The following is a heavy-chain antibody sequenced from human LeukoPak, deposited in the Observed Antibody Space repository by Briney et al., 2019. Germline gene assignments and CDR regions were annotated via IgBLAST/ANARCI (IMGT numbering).Heavy chain of an antibody. CDR1: GYSFTNYW. Sequence: GESLKISRKGSGYSFTNYWIGWVRQMPGKGLEWMGIIYPGDSDSRYSPSFQGQVTISPDKSISTAYLQWSSLKASDTAMYYCARLSTPLYSKLYEYFDYWGQGTLVTVSS. J-gene: IGHJ4*02. D-gene: IGHD4-11*01. V-gene: IGHV5-51*01. CDR3: ARLSTPLYSKLYEYFDY. CDR2: IYPGDSDS.